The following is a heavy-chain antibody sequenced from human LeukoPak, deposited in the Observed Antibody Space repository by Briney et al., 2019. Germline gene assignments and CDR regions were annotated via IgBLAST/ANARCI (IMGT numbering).Heavy chain of an antibody. CDR3: ATPGGGSGSPLFDY. CDR2: IIPIFGTA. CDR1: GGTFSSYA. V-gene: IGHV1-69*05. D-gene: IGHD3-10*01. J-gene: IGHJ4*02. Sequence: SGKVSCKASGGTFSSYAISWVRQAPGQGLEWMGGIIPIFGTANYAQKFQGRVTITTDESTSTAYMELSSLRSEDTAVYYCATPGGGSGSPLFDYWGQGTLVTVSS.